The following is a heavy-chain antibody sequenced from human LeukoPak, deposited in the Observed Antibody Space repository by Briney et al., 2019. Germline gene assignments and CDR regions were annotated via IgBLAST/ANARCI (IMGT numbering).Heavy chain of an antibody. CDR3: AREEAYSSGWALFDY. CDR2: IKQDGSEK. J-gene: IGHJ4*02. V-gene: IGHV3-7*01. D-gene: IGHD6-19*01. Sequence: GGSLRLSCAASGFTFSNYWMHWVRQAPGKGLEWVANIKQDGSEKYYVDSVKGRFTISRDNAKNSLYLQMNSLRAEDTAVYYCAREEAYSSGWALFDYWGQGTLVTVSS. CDR1: GFTFSNYW.